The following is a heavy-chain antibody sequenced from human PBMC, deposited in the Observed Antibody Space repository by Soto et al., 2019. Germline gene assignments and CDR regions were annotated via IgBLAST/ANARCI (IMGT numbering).Heavy chain of an antibody. D-gene: IGHD3-10*01. CDR3: VRQGFGALHGLVDV. CDR2: IYYSGTT. V-gene: IGHV4-31*03. Sequence: SETLSLTCTVSGGSISSGGYYWYWIRQHPGKGLEWIGYIYYSGTTYYNPSLKSRVTISVDTSKNQFSLKLSSVTAADTAVYYCVRQGFGALHGLVDVWGQGTTVT. CDR1: GGSISSGGYY. J-gene: IGHJ6*02.